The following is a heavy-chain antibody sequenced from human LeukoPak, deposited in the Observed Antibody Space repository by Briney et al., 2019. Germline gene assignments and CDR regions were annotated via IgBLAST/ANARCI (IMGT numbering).Heavy chain of an antibody. V-gene: IGHV6-1*01. J-gene: IGHJ6*03. D-gene: IGHD2-15*01. CDR3: ARSVEGYCSGGSCYSYYYYMDV. Sequence: SQTLSLTCAISGDSVSNNIAAWNWIRQSPSRGLEWLGRTYYRSKWYNDYAVSVKSRITIKPDTSKNQFSLKLSSVTAADTAVYYCARSVEGYCSGGSCYSYYYYMDVWGKGTTVTVSS. CDR1: GDSVSNNIAA. CDR2: TYYRSKWYN.